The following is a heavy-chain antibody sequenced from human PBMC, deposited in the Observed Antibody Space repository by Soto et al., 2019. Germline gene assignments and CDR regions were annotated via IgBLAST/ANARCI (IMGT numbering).Heavy chain of an antibody. CDR3: AKDLGYYDSSGASDAFDI. V-gene: IGHV3-23*01. D-gene: IGHD3-22*01. Sequence: GSLRRSCAASGFTFSSYAMSWVRQAPGKGLEWVSAISGSGGSTYYADSVKGRFTISRDNSKNTLYLQMNSLRAEDTAVYYCAKDLGYYDSSGASDAFDIWGQGTMVTVSS. CDR2: ISGSGGST. J-gene: IGHJ3*02. CDR1: GFTFSSYA.